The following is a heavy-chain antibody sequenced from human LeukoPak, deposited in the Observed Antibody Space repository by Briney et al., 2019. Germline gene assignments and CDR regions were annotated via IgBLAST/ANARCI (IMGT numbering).Heavy chain of an antibody. V-gene: IGHV4-39*01. J-gene: IGHJ4*02. CDR1: GDSITSSSYY. CDR3: AREYYGTFEI. CDR2: VFQSVAT. D-gene: IGHD3-10*01. Sequence: PSETLSLACTVPGDSITSSSYYWAWIRQPPGKGLEWIGSVFQSVATYYNPSLQSRVTMSIDPSKNQCSLRLSSVTAADTAVYYCAREYYGTFEIWGQGTLVPVSP.